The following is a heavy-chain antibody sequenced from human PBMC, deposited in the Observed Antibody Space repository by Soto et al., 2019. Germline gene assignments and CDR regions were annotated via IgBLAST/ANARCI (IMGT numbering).Heavy chain of an antibody. D-gene: IGHD3-9*01. CDR2: IYYSGST. Sequence: SETLSLTCTVSGCSISSSSYYWGWIRQPPGKGLEWIGSIYYSGSTYYNPSLKSRVTISVDTSKNQFSLKLSSVTAADTAVYYRARHPAGLRYFDYWGPGTLVTVSS. J-gene: IGHJ4*02. V-gene: IGHV4-39*01. CDR3: ARHPAGLRYFDY. CDR1: GCSISSSSYY.